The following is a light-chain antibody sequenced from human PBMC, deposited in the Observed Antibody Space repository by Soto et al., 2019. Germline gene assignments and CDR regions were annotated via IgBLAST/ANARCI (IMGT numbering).Light chain of an antibody. Sequence: QSVLTQPASVSGSPGQSITISCTGTSSDVGGYNYVSWYQQYPGKAPKLMIYEVSNRPSGVSNRFSGSKSGNTASLTISGLQAEDEADYYCSSHTSSRTAVFGGGTEVTVL. V-gene: IGLV2-14*01. CDR1: SSDVGGYNY. CDR2: EVS. J-gene: IGLJ3*02. CDR3: SSHTSSRTAV.